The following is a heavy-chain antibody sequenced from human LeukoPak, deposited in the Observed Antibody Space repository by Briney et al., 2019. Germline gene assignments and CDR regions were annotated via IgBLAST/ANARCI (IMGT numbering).Heavy chain of an antibody. CDR3: VRRDPGWNYFDY. Sequence: SETLSLTCAVSGGSINSHYWSWIRQPPGKGLEWIGDIYYTGRNNYNPSLKSRVTISLDTSKNHLSLNLTSVLAADAAIYYCVRRDPGWNYFDYWGQGILVTVSS. CDR2: IYYTGRN. D-gene: IGHD6-19*01. J-gene: IGHJ4*02. CDR1: GGSINSHY. V-gene: IGHV4-59*08.